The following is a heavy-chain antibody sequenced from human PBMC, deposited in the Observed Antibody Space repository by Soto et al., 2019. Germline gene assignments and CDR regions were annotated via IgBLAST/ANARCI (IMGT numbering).Heavy chain of an antibody. Sequence: SETLSLTCTVSGGSISSGGYYWSWIRQHPGKGLEWIGYIYYSGSTYYNPSLKSRVIISVATSKNQFSLKLSSVTAADTAVYYCARAPTPSWSSYRFSFFASWAPGSLVP. D-gene: IGHD3-16*02. CDR2: IYYSGST. J-gene: IGHJ5*01. CDR1: GGSISSGGYY. CDR3: ARAPTPSWSSYRFSFFAS. V-gene: IGHV4-31*03.